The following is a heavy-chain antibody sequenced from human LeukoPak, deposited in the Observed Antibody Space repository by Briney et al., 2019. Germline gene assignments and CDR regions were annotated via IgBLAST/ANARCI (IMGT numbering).Heavy chain of an antibody. CDR2: IYYSGST. CDR3: ARFNSGSYQHYFDY. J-gene: IGHJ4*02. CDR1: GGPISSYY. V-gene: IGHV4-59*12. D-gene: IGHD1-26*01. Sequence: SETLSLTCTVSGGPISSYYWSWIRQPPGKGLEWIGYIYYSGSTNYNPSLKSRVTISVDTSKNQFSLKLSSVTAADTAVYYCARFNSGSYQHYFDYWGQGTLVTVSS.